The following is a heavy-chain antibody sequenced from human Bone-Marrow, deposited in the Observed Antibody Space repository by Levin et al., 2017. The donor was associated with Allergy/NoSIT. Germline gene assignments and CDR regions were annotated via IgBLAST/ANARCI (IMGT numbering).Heavy chain of an antibody. D-gene: IGHD6-13*01. CDR2: IIPIFGTA. Sequence: ASVKVSCKASGDTFSNYAISWVRQAPGQGLEWMGAIIPIFGTATSAQKFQGRVTITADASTSTAYMELSSLRSEDTAFYYCARAALGYSSSAIDSWGQGSLVTVSS. J-gene: IGHJ4*02. V-gene: IGHV1-69*13. CDR1: GDTFSNYA. CDR3: ARAALGYSSSAIDS.